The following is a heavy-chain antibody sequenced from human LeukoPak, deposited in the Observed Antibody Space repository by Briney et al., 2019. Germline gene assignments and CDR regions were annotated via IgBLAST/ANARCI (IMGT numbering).Heavy chain of an antibody. V-gene: IGHV3-48*03. CDR3: ARVPKDGYSYVFCDP. Sequence: PGGSLRLSCAASGFTFSSYEMNWVRQAPGKGLECVSHISSSGSAIHYADPVKGRFTISRDNAKNSLYLQMSSLRAEDTAVYFCARVPKDGYSYVFCDPWARGTLVPVPS. J-gene: IGHJ5*02. CDR1: GFTFSSYE. CDR2: ISSSGSAI. D-gene: IGHD5-18*01.